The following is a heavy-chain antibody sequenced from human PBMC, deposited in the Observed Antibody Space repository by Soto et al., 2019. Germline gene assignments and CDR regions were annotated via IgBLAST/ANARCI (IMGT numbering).Heavy chain of an antibody. CDR2: IYYSGST. Sequence: QVQLQESGPGLVKPSETLSLTCTVSGASISDTYWNWVRQPPGKGLEWIGFIYYSGSTSYNPSLKSRVTISCDTSTNPFTPTLTSLTAAARAIYYCATVRERTMAWGSSDTWCQGTRLTGSS. CDR1: GASISDTY. V-gene: IGHV4-59*01. J-gene: IGHJ1*01. CDR3: ATVRERTMAWGSSDT. D-gene: IGHD3-10*01.